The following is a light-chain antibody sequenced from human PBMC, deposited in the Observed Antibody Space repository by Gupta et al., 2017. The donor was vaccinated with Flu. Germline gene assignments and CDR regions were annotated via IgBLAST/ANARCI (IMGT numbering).Light chain of an antibody. CDR3: QQSDDFPRT. J-gene: IGKJ1*01. V-gene: IGKV1-39*01. CDR1: QTIGDD. CDR2: AAS. Sequence: DIQLTQSPSSLSASIGDRVAITCRASQTIGDDLNWYQQKPGKAPNLLIYAASSLHEGVPLRFSGSASATNITLTISVLHRDEFATYYSQQSDDFPRTFGQGTKV.